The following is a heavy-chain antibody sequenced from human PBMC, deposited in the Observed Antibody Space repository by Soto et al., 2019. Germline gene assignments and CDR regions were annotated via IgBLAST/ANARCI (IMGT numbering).Heavy chain of an antibody. CDR2: INAGNGNT. CDR3: ARITRSGYPDYYYYYGMDV. J-gene: IGHJ6*02. D-gene: IGHD3-22*01. Sequence: GASVKVSCKASGYTFTSYAMHWVRQAPGQRLEWMGWINAGNGNTKYSQKFQGRVTITRDTSASTAYMELSSLRSEDTAVYYCARITRSGYPDYYYYYGMDVWGQGTTVTVSS. CDR1: GYTFTSYA. V-gene: IGHV1-3*01.